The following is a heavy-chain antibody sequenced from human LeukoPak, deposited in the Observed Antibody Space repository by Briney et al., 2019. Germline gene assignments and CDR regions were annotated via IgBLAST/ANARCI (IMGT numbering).Heavy chain of an antibody. J-gene: IGHJ5*02. CDR3: ARDTYSGHGADMVRGVGWFDP. Sequence: GGSLRLSCAASGFTFSSYAMHWVRQAPGKGLEWVAVISYDGSNKYYADSVKGRFTISRDNSKNTLYLQMNSLRAEDTAVYYCARDTYSGHGADMVRGVGWFDPWGQGTLVTVSS. CDR1: GFTFSSYA. D-gene: IGHD3-10*01. V-gene: IGHV3-30-3*01. CDR2: ISYDGSNK.